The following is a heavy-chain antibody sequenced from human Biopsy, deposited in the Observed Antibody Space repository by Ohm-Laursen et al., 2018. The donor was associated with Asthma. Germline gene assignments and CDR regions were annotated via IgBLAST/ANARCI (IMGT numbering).Heavy chain of an antibody. CDR2: IHYSGST. J-gene: IGHJ4*02. Sequence: SDTLSLTCSVSGVSIRSYYWTWLRPPPGKGLEWIGNIHYSGSTYSNPSLKSRVTISVDTSKKQIPLRLSSVIAADTAVYYCAGFCSGGNCPDHWGQGTLVTVSS. D-gene: IGHD2-15*01. CDR1: GVSIRSYY. V-gene: IGHV4-59*07. CDR3: AGFCSGGNCPDH.